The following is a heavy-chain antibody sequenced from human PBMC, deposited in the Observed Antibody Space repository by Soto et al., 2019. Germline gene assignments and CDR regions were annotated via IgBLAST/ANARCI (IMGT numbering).Heavy chain of an antibody. CDR1: GFTFSDYG. V-gene: IGHV3-30*18. Sequence: PVGSLRLSCAASGFTFSDYGMHWVRQAPGKGLEWVAVISYDSTNKYYGDSVKGRFTIPRDNSKNTLYLQMNSLRAEDRAVYYCAKDHGFDEFQLLYYSYYGLDVWGQGTTVTVSS. J-gene: IGHJ6*02. D-gene: IGHD2-2*02. CDR3: AKDHGFDEFQLLYYSYYGLDV. CDR2: ISYDSTNK.